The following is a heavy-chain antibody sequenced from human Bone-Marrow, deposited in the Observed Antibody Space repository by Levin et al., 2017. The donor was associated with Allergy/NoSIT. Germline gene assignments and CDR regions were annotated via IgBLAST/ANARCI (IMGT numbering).Heavy chain of an antibody. CDR2: ISWNSGSI. CDR1: GFTFDDYA. CDR3: ARAKRLWFGGPNQGGAMDV. J-gene: IGHJ6*02. D-gene: IGHD3-10*01. V-gene: IGHV3-9*01. Sequence: AGGSLRLSCAAFGFTFDDYAMHWVRQVPGKGLEWVSGISWNSGSIEYAGSVRGRFTISRDNAKNSLDLQMNSLRPEDTALYYCARAKRLWFGGPNQGGAMDVWGQGTTVIVSS.